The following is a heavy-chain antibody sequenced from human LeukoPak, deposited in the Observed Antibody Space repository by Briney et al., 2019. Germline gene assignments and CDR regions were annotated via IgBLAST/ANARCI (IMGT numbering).Heavy chain of an antibody. CDR2: IYHSGST. Sequence: SETLSLTCTVSGGSISSGGYYWSWIRQPPGKGLEWIGYIYHSGSTYYNPSLKSRVTISVDTSKNQFSLKLSSVTAADTAVYYCARDLTIAAAGREVYYYGMDVWGQGTTVTVSS. V-gene: IGHV4-30-2*01. CDR3: ARDLTIAAAGREVYYYGMDV. CDR1: GGSISSGGYY. J-gene: IGHJ6*02. D-gene: IGHD6-13*01.